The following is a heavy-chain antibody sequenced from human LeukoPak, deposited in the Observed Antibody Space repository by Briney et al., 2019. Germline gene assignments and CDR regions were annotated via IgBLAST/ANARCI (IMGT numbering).Heavy chain of an antibody. CDR3: ARQISGFTYGFAY. V-gene: IGHV5-51*01. J-gene: IGHJ4*02. Sequence: GESLKISCKGSGYSFPNYWIAWVRQMPGKGLEWMGIIYPGDSDTSYSPSFQGQVTISADKSISTAYLQWSSLKASDTAVFYCARQISGFTYGFAYWGQGTLVTVSS. CDR2: IYPGDSDT. D-gene: IGHD5-18*01. CDR1: GYSFPNYW.